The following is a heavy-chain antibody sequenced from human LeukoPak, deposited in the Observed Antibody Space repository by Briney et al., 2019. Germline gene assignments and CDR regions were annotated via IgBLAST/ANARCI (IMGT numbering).Heavy chain of an antibody. CDR3: VKDRGGSPFYGMDV. V-gene: IGHV3-23*01. CDR2: ISGSGGAGT. CDR1: GLVFSNYA. D-gene: IGHD1-26*01. J-gene: IGHJ6*02. Sequence: GGSLRLSCAASGLVFSNYAMSWVRQAPGKGLEWVSTISGSGGAGTYYADSVKGRFTVSRDNSRNTLYLPMNSLRAEDTAVYYCVKDRGGSPFYGMDVWGQGTTVTVSS.